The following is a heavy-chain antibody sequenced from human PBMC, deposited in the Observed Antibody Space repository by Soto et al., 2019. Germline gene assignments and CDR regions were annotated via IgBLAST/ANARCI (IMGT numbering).Heavy chain of an antibody. CDR2: IYHSGST. CDR3: ARGDYSNPNWFDP. Sequence: KTSETLSLTCAVSGGSISSGGYSWSWIRQPPGKGLEWIGYIYHSGSTYYNPSLKSRVTISVDRPKNQFSLKLSSVTAADTAVYYCARGDYSNPNWFDPWGQGTLVTVS. D-gene: IGHD4-4*01. J-gene: IGHJ5*02. V-gene: IGHV4-30-2*01. CDR1: GGSISSGGYS.